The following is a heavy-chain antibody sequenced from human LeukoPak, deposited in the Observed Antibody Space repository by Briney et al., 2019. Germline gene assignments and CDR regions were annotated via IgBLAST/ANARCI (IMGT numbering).Heavy chain of an antibody. J-gene: IGHJ4*02. CDR2: ISAYNGNT. Sequence: ASVKDSCKASGYTFTTYGINWVRQAPGQGLEWMGWISAYNGNTNFAQKLQGRVTMTTDTSTSTAYMELRSLRSDDTAVYYCARDLGYGGVSDCWGQGTLVTVSS. D-gene: IGHD3-16*01. CDR1: GYTFTTYG. V-gene: IGHV1-18*01. CDR3: ARDLGYGGVSDC.